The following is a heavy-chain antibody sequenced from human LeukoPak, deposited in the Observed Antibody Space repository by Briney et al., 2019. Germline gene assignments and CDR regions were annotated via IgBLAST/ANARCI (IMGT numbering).Heavy chain of an antibody. CDR3: APHRIQRYNYGYSLDY. J-gene: IGHJ4*02. CDR1: GSTFTSYG. CDR2: ISVYNGNT. Sequence: ASVKLSCKASGSTFTSYGISWVRQAPGQGLEWLGWISVYNGNTNYAQKLQSRVTMTTDTSTSTAYIEMRSLRSDDTAVYYSAPHRIQRYNYGYSLDYWGQGTLVTVSS. V-gene: IGHV1-18*01. D-gene: IGHD5-18*01.